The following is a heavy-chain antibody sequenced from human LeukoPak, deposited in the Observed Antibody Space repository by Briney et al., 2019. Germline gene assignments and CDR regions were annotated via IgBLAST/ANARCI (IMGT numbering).Heavy chain of an antibody. CDR1: GGSITGNTYY. Sequence: PSETLSLTCIVSGGSITGNTYYWGWIRQPPGKGLEWIVSVIHSGTTYYNPSLRSRVTVSMDTSKKQFSLRLSSVTAADTAVYYCARHDYDSSGHRRDYYFDYWSQGTLVTVSS. CDR2: VIHSGTT. D-gene: IGHD3-22*01. J-gene: IGHJ4*02. V-gene: IGHV4-39*01. CDR3: ARHDYDSSGHRRDYYFDY.